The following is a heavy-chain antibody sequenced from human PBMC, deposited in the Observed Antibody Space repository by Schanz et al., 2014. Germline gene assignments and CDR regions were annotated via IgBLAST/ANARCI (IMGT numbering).Heavy chain of an antibody. V-gene: IGHV3-11*01. J-gene: IGHJ6*02. Sequence: QVQLVESGGGLVKPGGSLRLSCTASGFTFRDYQMTWIRQAPGKGLEWVSYITSGSAKFYADSVKGRFTISRDNAKNSLYLQMNSLRAEDTAVYYCAKIWKGHPIEVRPGWSDGMDVWGQGTTVTVSS. CDR1: GFTFRDYQ. D-gene: IGHD6-6*01. CDR3: AKIWKGHPIEVRPGWSDGMDV. CDR2: ITSGSAK.